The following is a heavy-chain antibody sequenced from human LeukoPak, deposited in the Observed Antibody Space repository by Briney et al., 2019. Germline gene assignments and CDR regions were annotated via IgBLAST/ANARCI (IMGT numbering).Heavy chain of an antibody. CDR1: GFTFSNYA. Sequence: QPGGSLRLSCAASGFTFSNYATNWVRQAPGKGLEWVSGLSVSGGSTYYADSVKDRFTISRDNSKNTLYLQMNSLRAEDTAVYYCARDRGINWFDPWGQGTLVTVSS. CDR2: LSVSGGST. D-gene: IGHD3-10*01. J-gene: IGHJ5*02. V-gene: IGHV3-23*01. CDR3: ARDRGINWFDP.